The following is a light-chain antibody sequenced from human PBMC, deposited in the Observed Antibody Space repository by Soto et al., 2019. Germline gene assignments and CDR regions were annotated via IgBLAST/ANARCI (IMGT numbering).Light chain of an antibody. CDR3: QHYVERSPIT. Sequence: EIVMTQSPGTLSLSPGERATLSCRASQSVSSRLAWYQQKPGQAPRLLISGASSRATGIPDRFSGSGSGTDFTLTISRLEPEDFALYYCQHYVERSPITFGQGTRPEI. J-gene: IGKJ5*01. V-gene: IGKV3-20*01. CDR1: QSVSSR. CDR2: GAS.